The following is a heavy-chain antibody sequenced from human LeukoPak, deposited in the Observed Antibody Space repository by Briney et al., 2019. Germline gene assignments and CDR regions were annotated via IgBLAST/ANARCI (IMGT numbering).Heavy chain of an antibody. CDR3: ARPLTDGAFDI. CDR2: IYYSGST. CDR1: GGSISSYY. V-gene: IGHV4-59*01. Sequence: SKTLSLTCTVSGGSISSYYWSWIRQPPGKGLEWIGYIYYSGSTNYNSSLKSRVTISVDTSKNQFSLKLSSVTAADTAVYYCARPLTDGAFDIWGQGTMVTVSS. J-gene: IGHJ3*02. D-gene: IGHD3-16*01.